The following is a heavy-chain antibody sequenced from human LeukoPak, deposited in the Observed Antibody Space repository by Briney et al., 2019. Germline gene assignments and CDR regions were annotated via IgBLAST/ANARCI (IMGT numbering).Heavy chain of an antibody. CDR1: GGSFSGYY. D-gene: IGHD5-18*01. CDR2: INHSGST. J-gene: IGHJ5*02. CDR3: ARGGYSYGQNWFDP. V-gene: IGHV4-34*01. Sequence: SETLSLTCAVYGGSFSGYYWSWIRQPPGKGLEWIGEINHSGSTNYNPSLKSRVTISVDTSKNQFSLKLSSVTAADTAVYYCARGGYSYGQNWFDPWGQGTLVTVSS.